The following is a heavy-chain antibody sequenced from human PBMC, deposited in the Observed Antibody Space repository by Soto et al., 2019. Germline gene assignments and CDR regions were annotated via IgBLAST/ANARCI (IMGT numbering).Heavy chain of an antibody. CDR3: ARRIQPYYFAY. J-gene: IGHJ4*02. V-gene: IGHV3-30-3*01. CDR2: ISYDGSNK. Sequence: QVQLVESGGGVVQPGRSLRLSCAASGFTFSSYAMHWVRQAPGKGLEWVAVISYDGSNKYYADSVKGRFTSSRDNSKNTLYLQMNSLRAEDTAVYYCARRIQPYYFAYWCQGTLVTVS. CDR1: GFTFSSYA. D-gene: IGHD5-18*01.